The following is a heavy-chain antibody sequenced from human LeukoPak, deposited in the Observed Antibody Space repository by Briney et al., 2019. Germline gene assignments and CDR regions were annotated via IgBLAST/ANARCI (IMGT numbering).Heavy chain of an antibody. CDR1: GGSISSYH. Sequence: SSETLSLTCTVSGGSISSYHWSWIRQPPGKGLEWIGFFYYSGSTNYNPSLKSRVTISVDTSKNQFSLKLSSVTAADTAGYYCARAPYGSATNNYYMDVWGKGTTVTVSS. D-gene: IGHD3-10*01. CDR2: FYYSGST. J-gene: IGHJ6*03. V-gene: IGHV4-59*01. CDR3: ARAPYGSATNNYYMDV.